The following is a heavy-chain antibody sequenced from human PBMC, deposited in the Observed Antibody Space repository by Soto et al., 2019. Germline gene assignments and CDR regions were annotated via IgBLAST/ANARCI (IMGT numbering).Heavy chain of an antibody. CDR1: GFKFRNYA. J-gene: IGHJ5*02. V-gene: IGHV3-33*01. CDR2: IWFDGSKK. Sequence: RLGGSLRLSCAASGFKFRNYAIHWVRQAPGKGLEWLAVIWFDGSKKYYADSVKGRFTISRDNSKNTVYLDMNSLTADDSGVFYCARAHTMMILDRFDPWGHGTLVTVSS. D-gene: IGHD3-22*01. CDR3: ARAHTMMILDRFDP.